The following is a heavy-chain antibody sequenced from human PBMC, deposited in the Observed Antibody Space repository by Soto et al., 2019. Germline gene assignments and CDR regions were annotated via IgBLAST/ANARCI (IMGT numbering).Heavy chain of an antibody. Sequence: QVQLQESGPGLVKPSQTLSLTCTVSGGSISSGDYYWSWIRQPPGKGLEWIGYIYYSGSTYYNPSLKSRVTISVDTSKNQFSLKLSSVTAADTAVYYCARDLGGGYCSGGSCYEGVNWFDPWGQGTLVTVSS. CDR1: GGSISSGDYY. V-gene: IGHV4-30-4*01. D-gene: IGHD2-15*01. CDR3: ARDLGGGYCSGGSCYEGVNWFDP. CDR2: IYYSGST. J-gene: IGHJ5*02.